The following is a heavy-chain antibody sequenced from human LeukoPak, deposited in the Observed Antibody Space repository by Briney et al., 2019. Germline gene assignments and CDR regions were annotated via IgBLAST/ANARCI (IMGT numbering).Heavy chain of an antibody. CDR2: IYYSGST. Sequence: SETLSLTCTVSGGSISSSSYYWGWIRQPPGKGLEWIGSIYYSGSTYYNPSLKSRVTISVDTSKNQFSLKLSSVAAADTAVYYCARGVRYQLLLDHGYYYGMDVWGQGTTVTVSS. D-gene: IGHD2-2*01. J-gene: IGHJ6*02. V-gene: IGHV4-39*01. CDR3: ARGVRYQLLLDHGYYYGMDV. CDR1: GGSISSSSYY.